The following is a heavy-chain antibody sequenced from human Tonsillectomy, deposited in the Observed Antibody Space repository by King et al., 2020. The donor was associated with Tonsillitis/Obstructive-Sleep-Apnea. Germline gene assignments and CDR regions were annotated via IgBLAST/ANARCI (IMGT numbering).Heavy chain of an antibody. CDR2: IYYSGST. J-gene: IGHJ6*02. V-gene: IGHV4-39*01. CDR1: GGSISSSSYY. CDR3: AKCGDQRPGHNTRVVIIDYGMDV. Sequence: QLQESGPGLVKPSETLSLTCTVSGGSISSSSYYWGWIRQPPGKGLEWIGSIYYSGSTYYNPSLKSRVTISVDTSKNQFSLKLSSVTAADTAVYYCAKCGDQRPGHNTRVVIIDYGMDVWGQGTTVTVSS. D-gene: IGHD3-3*01.